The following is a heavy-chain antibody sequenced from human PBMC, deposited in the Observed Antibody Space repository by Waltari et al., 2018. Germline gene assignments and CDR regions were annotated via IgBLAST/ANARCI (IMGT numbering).Heavy chain of an antibody. J-gene: IGHJ4*02. CDR2: RRYDGTKK. CDR3: VTNYGSETYYEFDY. D-gene: IGHD3-10*01. CDR1: GFTLSSCG. Sequence: QVQLVESGGGVVQPGGSLRLSCAASGFTLSSCGMHWVRQAPGKGLEWGGFRRYDGTKKYYAGPVKGRVIISRDDSKNTLYLQMNSLRAEDTAVYYCVTNYGSETYYEFDYWGQGTLVTVSS. V-gene: IGHV3-30*02.